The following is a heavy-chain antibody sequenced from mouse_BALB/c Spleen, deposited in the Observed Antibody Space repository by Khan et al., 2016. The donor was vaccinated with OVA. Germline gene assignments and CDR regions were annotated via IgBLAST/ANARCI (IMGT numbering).Heavy chain of an antibody. Sequence: EVELVESGGDLMKPGGSLKLSCAASGFTFSTYGMSWVRQTPDKRLEWVATVSTGGSYTSYPDSLKGRFTISRDNAKNTLYLQMSGLKSEDTAMFYCTRLAYYYDSEGFAYWGQGTLVTVSA. CDR2: VSTGGSYT. J-gene: IGHJ3*01. V-gene: IGHV5-6*01. CDR1: GFTFSTYG. D-gene: IGHD1-1*01. CDR3: TRLAYYYDSEGFAY.